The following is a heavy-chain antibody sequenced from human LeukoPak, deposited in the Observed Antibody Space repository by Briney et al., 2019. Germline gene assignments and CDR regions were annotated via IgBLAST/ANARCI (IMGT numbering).Heavy chain of an antibody. V-gene: IGHV4-34*01. CDR1: GGSFSGYY. J-gene: IGHJ4*02. CDR3: ARRELWRDY. Sequence: MSSETLSLTCAVYGGSFSGYYWSWIRQPPGKGLEWIGEINHSGSTNYNPSLKSRVTISVDASKNQFSLKLSSVTAADTAVYYCARRELWRDYWGQGTLVTVSS. CDR2: INHSGST. D-gene: IGHD1-7*01.